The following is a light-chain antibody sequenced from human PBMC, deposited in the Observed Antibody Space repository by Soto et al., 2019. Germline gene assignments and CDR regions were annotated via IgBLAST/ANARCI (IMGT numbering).Light chain of an antibody. V-gene: IGLV2-14*02. Sequence: QSALTQPASVSGSPGQSIIISCTGSTSDVGSYNLVSWFQHHPGKAPTVIIYEDTKRPSGLSDRFSGSKSGNTASLTISGLRAEDEGDYYCCSYTSSSTLGVFGGGTKLTVL. CDR3: CSYTSSSTLGV. CDR2: EDT. CDR1: TSDVGSYNL. J-gene: IGLJ2*01.